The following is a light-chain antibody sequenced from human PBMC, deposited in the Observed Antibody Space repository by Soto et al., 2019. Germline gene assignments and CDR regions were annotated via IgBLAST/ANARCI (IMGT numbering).Light chain of an antibody. CDR1: QSISSY. J-gene: IGKJ5*01. CDR2: AAS. Sequence: DIQMTPSPSSLSASVGDRVTITCRASQSISSYLNLYQQKPGKAPKLLIYAASSLQSGVPSRCSGSGSGTDFTLTINSLQPEDVATYYCQQSYSTSITFGQGTRLEI. CDR3: QQSYSTSIT. V-gene: IGKV1-39*01.